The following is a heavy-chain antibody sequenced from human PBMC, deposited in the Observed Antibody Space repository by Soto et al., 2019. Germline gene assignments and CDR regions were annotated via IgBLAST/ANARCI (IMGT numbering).Heavy chain of an antibody. D-gene: IGHD6-6*01. J-gene: IGHJ6*02. CDR1: GFTFSSYD. Sequence: HPGGSLRLSCAASGFTFSSYDMHWVRQATGKGLEWVSAIGTAGDTYYPGSVKGRFTISRENAKNSLYLQMNSLRAGDTAVYYCARATTPDSSSSPTPYYYYYGMDVWGQGTTVTVSS. V-gene: IGHV3-13*01. CDR3: ARATTPDSSSSPTPYYYYYGMDV. CDR2: IGTAGDT.